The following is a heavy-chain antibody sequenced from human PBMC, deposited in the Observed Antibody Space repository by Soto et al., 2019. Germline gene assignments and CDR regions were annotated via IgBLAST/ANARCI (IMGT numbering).Heavy chain of an antibody. CDR3: ARDLYDSAGVYYYGMDV. D-gene: IGHD3-22*01. CDR1: GYAFTGYY. CDR2: INPNSGGST. V-gene: IGHV1-46*01. Sequence: GASVKVSCKSSGYAFTGYYIHWVRQAPGQGLEWMGWINPNSGGSTSYAQKFQGRVTMTRDTSTSTVYMELSSLRSEDTAVYYCARDLYDSAGVYYYGMDVWGQGTTVTVSS. J-gene: IGHJ6*02.